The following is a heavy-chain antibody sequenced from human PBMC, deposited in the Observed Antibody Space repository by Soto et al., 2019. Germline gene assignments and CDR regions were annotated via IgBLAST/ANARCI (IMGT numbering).Heavy chain of an antibody. CDR3: ARGYCSGGTCYSKRDFYYALDA. V-gene: IGHV5-51*01. J-gene: IGHJ6*02. CDR1: GYSFTNYW. CDR2: IYAGDSDT. Sequence: PGESLKISCKGSGYSFTNYWIGWVRQMPGKGLEWMGLIYAGDSDTRSSPSFQGQVTFSVDMSINAAYLQWTSLRASDTAIYYCARGYCSGGTCYSKRDFYYALDAWGQGTTVTVSS. D-gene: IGHD2-15*01.